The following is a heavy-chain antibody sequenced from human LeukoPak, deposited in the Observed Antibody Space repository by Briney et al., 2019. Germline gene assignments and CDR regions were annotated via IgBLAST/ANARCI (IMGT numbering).Heavy chain of an antibody. CDR2: IYTGGST. CDR1: GFSVTDST. Sequence: PGGSLRLSCAASGFSVTDSTINWVRQAPGKGLEWVSIIYTGGSTYYAHSVKGRFTISRDNSKNTVYLQMNSLRAEDTAVYYCARHVGRGTQIYYMDVWGKGTTVTVSS. V-gene: IGHV3-66*04. CDR3: ARHVGRGTQIYYMDV. D-gene: IGHD3-16*01. J-gene: IGHJ6*03.